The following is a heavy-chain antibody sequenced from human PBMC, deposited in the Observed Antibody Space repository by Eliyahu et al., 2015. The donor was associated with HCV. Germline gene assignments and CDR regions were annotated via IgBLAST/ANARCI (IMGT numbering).Heavy chain of an antibody. CDR3: ASKYDMCMDV. CDR1: GFTFSSYW. Sequence: EVQLVESGGGLVQPGGSLRLSCVASGFTFSSYWMHWVRQASGKGLVWXSRIKSDGRSTSYADSVKGRFTISRDNAKNTLYLQMNSLRAEDTAVYYCASKYDMCMDVWGQGTTVTVSS. J-gene: IGHJ6*02. CDR2: IKSDGRST. V-gene: IGHV3-74*01. D-gene: IGHD3-9*01.